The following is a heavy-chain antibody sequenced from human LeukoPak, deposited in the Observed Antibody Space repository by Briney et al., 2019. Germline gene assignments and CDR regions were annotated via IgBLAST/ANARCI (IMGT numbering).Heavy chain of an antibody. Sequence: LRLSCAASGFTFSSYWMSWVRQPPGKGLEWIGEINHSGSTNYNPSLKSRVTISVDTSKNQFSLKLSSVTAADTAVYYCARDAPLYSGYAYWGQGTLVTVSS. V-gene: IGHV4-34*09. CDR2: INHSGST. D-gene: IGHD5-12*01. CDR1: GFTFSSYW. CDR3: ARDAPLYSGYAY. J-gene: IGHJ4*02.